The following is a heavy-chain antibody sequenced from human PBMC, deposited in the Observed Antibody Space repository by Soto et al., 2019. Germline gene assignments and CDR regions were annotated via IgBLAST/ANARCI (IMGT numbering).Heavy chain of an antibody. CDR3: AREVTATDAFAI. CDR2: ISAYNGNT. D-gene: IGHD2-21*02. V-gene: IGHV1-18*01. Sequence: ASVKVSCKASGYTFTSYGISWVRQAPGQGLEWTGWISAYNGNTNYAQKLQGRVTMTTDTSTSTAYMELRSLRADDTAVYYCAREVTATDAFAIWGQGTMVTVS. J-gene: IGHJ3*02. CDR1: GYTFTSYG.